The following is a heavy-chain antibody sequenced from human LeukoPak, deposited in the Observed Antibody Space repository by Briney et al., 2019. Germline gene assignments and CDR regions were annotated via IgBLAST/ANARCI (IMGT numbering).Heavy chain of an antibody. Sequence: GWSLRLSCAASGFTLSSYAMSWVRQAPGKGLEWVSAISGSGGSTYFADSVKGRFTISRDNSKNTLYLQMNSLRAEDTAVYYCAKGGADYGDSYFDFWGQGTLVTVSS. CDR1: GFTLSSYA. V-gene: IGHV3-23*01. D-gene: IGHD4-17*01. CDR3: AKGGADYGDSYFDF. CDR2: ISGSGGST. J-gene: IGHJ4*02.